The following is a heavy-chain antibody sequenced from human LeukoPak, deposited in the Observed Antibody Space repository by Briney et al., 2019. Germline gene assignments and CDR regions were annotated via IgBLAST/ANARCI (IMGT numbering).Heavy chain of an antibody. CDR2: IYHSGST. CDR1: GGSISSGGYS. V-gene: IGHV4-30-2*01. D-gene: IGHD3-9*01. CDR3: AAWGSDWGTQNWFEP. J-gene: IGHJ5*02. Sequence: PSQTLSLTCAVSGGSISSGGYSWSWIRQPPGKGLEWIGYIYHSGSTYYNPSLKSRVTISVDRSKNQFSLKLSSVTAADTAVYYCAAWGSDWGTQNWFEPWGQGTLVTVSS.